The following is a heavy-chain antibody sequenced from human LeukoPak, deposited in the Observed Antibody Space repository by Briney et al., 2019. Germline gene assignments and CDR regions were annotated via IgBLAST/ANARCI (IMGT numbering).Heavy chain of an antibody. V-gene: IGHV1-18*01. CDR3: ARGTTADIDY. D-gene: IGHD5-12*01. Sequence: GASVKVSCKASGYTFSTYGISWVRQAPGQGLEWMGWIRTYNGNTNYAQKLQGRVTMTTDTSTSTAYMELRSLRSDDTAVYYCARGTTADIDYWGQGTLVTVSS. CDR2: IRTYNGNT. J-gene: IGHJ4*02. CDR1: GYTFSTYG.